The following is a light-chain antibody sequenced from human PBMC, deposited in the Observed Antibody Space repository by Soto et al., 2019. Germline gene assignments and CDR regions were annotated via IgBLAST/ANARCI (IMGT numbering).Light chain of an antibody. Sequence: EIVLTQSPGTLSLSPGERATLSCRASQSVSSSYLAWYQQKPGQAPRLLIYGASSRATGIPDRCSGSGSGIDFTLTISRLEPEDFALYYCQQYGSSRTFGQGTKLEIK. CDR2: GAS. CDR3: QQYGSSRT. CDR1: QSVSSSY. V-gene: IGKV3-20*01. J-gene: IGKJ2*02.